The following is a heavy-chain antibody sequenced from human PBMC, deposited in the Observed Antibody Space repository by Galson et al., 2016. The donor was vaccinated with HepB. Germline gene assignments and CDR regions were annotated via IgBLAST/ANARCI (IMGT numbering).Heavy chain of an antibody. CDR1: GYPFTNYA. J-gene: IGHJ6*02. CDR3: ARDYYFGMDF. V-gene: IGHV1-3*01. Sequence: SVKVSCKASGYPFTNYAIHWVRQAPGKRLEWMGCINAGNGATKYSQNFQGRVTITRDTSASTAYMELSRLRSDDTAVYYCARDYYFGMDFWGQGTTVTVSS. CDR2: INAGNGAT.